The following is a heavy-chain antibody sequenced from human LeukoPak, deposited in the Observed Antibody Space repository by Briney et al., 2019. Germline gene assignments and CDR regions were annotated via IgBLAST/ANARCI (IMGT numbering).Heavy chain of an antibody. D-gene: IGHD1-26*01. CDR3: ARHLSTVGATQSAFDY. V-gene: IGHV5-51*01. CDR2: IYPGEFDT. J-gene: IGHJ4*02. CDR1: GYSFPTYW. Sequence: GESLKISCKGSGYSFPTYWIGWVGQMPGKGLEWMGIIYPGEFDTRYSPSFRGQVTISADKSISTAYLQWSSLKASDTATYYCARHLSTVGATQSAFDYWGQGTLVTVSS.